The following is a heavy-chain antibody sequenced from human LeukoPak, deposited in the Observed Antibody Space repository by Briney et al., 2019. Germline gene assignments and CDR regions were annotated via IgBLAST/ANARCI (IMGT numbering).Heavy chain of an antibody. D-gene: IGHD4-17*01. J-gene: IGHJ4*02. V-gene: IGHV4-34*01. CDR2: INHSGST. Sequence: PSETLSLTCAVYGGSFSGYYRSWIRQPPGKGLEWIGEINHSGSTNYNPSLKSRVTISVDTSKNQFSLKLSSVTAADTAVYYCARIDYGAKLFDYWGQGTLVTVSS. CDR1: GGSFSGYY. CDR3: ARIDYGAKLFDY.